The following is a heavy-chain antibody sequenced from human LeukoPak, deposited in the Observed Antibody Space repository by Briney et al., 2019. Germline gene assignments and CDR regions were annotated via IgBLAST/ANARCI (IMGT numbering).Heavy chain of an antibody. CDR1: GYTFTSYY. V-gene: IGHV1-46*01. CDR3: ARDLSRLDAFDI. J-gene: IGHJ3*02. Sequence: ASVKVSCKASGYTFTSYYMHWVRQAPGQGLEWMGIINPSGGSTSYAQKFQGRVTMTRDMSTSTVYMELSSLRSEDTAVYYCARDLSRLDAFDIWGQGKMVTVSS. CDR2: INPSGGST.